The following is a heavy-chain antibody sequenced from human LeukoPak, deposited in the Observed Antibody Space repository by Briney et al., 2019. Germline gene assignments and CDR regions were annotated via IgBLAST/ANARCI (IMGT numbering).Heavy chain of an antibody. CDR3: ARDWGGYFDY. V-gene: IGHV3-33*01. Sequence: PGRSLRLSCAAPGFTFISSTMHGVRQAPGKGLEWVAVIWYDGSNKYHADSVKGRFTISRDNSKNTLYLQMNSLRAEDTAVYYCARDWGGYFDYWGQGTLVTVSS. CDR2: IWYDGSNK. D-gene: IGHD3-16*01. CDR1: GFTFISST. J-gene: IGHJ4*02.